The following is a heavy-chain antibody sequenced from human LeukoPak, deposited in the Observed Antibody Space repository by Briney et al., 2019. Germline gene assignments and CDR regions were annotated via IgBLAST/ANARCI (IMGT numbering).Heavy chain of an antibody. CDR2: IIPILGIA. CDR1: GGTFSSYA. J-gene: IGHJ1*01. D-gene: IGHD3-9*01. Sequence: SVKVSCKASGGTFSSYAISWVRQAPGQGLEWMGRIIPILGIANYAQKFQGRVTITADKSTSTAYIELSSLRSEDTAVYYCARNHDYDILTGYEYFQHWGQGTLVTVSS. CDR3: ARNHDYDILTGYEYFQH. V-gene: IGHV1-69*04.